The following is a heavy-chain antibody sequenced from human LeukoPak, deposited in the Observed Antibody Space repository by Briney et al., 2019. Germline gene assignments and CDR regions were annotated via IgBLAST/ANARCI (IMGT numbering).Heavy chain of an antibody. Sequence: GASVKVSCKASGYTFTSYDISWVRQAAGQGLEWMGWMNPNSGNTGYAQRFKGRVTMTGNTSISTSYMELYSLRSEDTAVYYCARGLRDSSGREYFQHWGQGTLVTVSS. CDR3: ARGLRDSSGREYFQH. CDR2: MNPNSGNT. D-gene: IGHD3-22*01. V-gene: IGHV1-8*01. J-gene: IGHJ1*01. CDR1: GYTFTSYD.